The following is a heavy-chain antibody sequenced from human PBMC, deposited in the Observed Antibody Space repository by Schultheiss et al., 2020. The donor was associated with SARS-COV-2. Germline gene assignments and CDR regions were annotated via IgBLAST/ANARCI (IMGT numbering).Heavy chain of an antibody. CDR2: ISYSGSPI. V-gene: IGHV3-48*04. CDR3: ARDKSRVGVTLGMYYGMDV. D-gene: IGHD1-26*01. CDR1: GFTFSSYW. Sequence: GGSLRLSCAASGFTFSSYWMSWVRQAPGKGLEWVSYISYSGSPIYYADSVKGRFTISRDNAKNSLYLQMNSLRAEDTAVYYCARDKSRVGVTLGMYYGMDVWGQGTTVTVSS. J-gene: IGHJ6*02.